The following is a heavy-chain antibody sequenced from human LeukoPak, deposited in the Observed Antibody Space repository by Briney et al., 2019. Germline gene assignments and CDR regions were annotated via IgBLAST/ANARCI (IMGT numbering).Heavy chain of an antibody. J-gene: IGHJ4*02. D-gene: IGHD3-22*01. Sequence: SQTLSLTCAVSGGSISSSGYSWSWIRQPPGKGLEWIGYIYHSGSTYYNPSLKSRVTISVDRSKNQFSLKLSSVTAADTAVYYCARDTTYYYDSSGYYYSAYFDYWGQGTLVTVSS. CDR1: GGSISSSGYS. CDR3: ARDTTYYYDSSGYYYSAYFDY. V-gene: IGHV4-30-2*01. CDR2: IYHSGST.